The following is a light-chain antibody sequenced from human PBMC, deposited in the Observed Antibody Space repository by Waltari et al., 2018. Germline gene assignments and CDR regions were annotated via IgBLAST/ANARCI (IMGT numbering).Light chain of an antibody. CDR1: QDIYNY. CDR3: QQYENFPYS. J-gene: IGKJ2*03. V-gene: IGKV1-33*01. Sequence: DVQLTQSPSSLSASVGDRVTITCQASQDIYNYLNWFQQQPGKAPKLLIYDASNLETGVPSRFSGSRSGTDFTFTISSLQPEDVATYYCQQYENFPYSFGQGTKLEIK. CDR2: DAS.